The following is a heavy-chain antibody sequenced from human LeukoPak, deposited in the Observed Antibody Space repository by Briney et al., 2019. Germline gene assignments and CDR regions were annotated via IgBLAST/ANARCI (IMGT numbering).Heavy chain of an antibody. D-gene: IGHD5-12*01. CDR1: GFTFSSYG. Sequence: GGSLRLSCAATGFTFSSYGMHWVRQAPGKGLEWVAVIWYDGSNKYYADSVKGRFTISRDNSKNTLYLQMNSLRAEDTAVYYCARAGPQRGYDNIDYWGQGTLVTVSS. CDR2: IWYDGSNK. CDR3: ARAGPQRGYDNIDY. J-gene: IGHJ4*02. V-gene: IGHV3-33*08.